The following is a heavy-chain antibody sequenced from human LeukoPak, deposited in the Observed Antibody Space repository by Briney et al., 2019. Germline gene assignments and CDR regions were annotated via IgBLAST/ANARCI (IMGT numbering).Heavy chain of an antibody. J-gene: IGHJ6*03. CDR3: ARGFTRAARPPYYYYYYMDV. Sequence: ASVKVSCKASGYTFTGYYMHWVRQAPGQGLEWMGRINPNSGGTNYAQKFQGRVTMTRDTSISTAYMELSRLRSDDTAVYYCARGFTRAARPPYYYYYYMDVWGKGTTVTVSS. CDR1: GYTFTGYY. V-gene: IGHV1-2*06. D-gene: IGHD6-6*01. CDR2: INPNSGGT.